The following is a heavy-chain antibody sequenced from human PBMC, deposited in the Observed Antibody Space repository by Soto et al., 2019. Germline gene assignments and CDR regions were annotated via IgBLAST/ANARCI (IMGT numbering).Heavy chain of an antibody. CDR2: ISGSGGDT. J-gene: IGHJ1*01. V-gene: IGHV3-23*01. CDR1: GFTFSSYS. D-gene: IGHD2-2*01. Sequence: GGSLGLSCAASGFTFSSYSMSWVRQAPGKGLEWVSVISGSGGDTYYADSVKGRFTISRDNSKNTLSLQMNSLRAEDTAVYYCAKARGSSTPAPGSYWGQGTLVTVS. CDR3: AKARGSSTPAPGSY.